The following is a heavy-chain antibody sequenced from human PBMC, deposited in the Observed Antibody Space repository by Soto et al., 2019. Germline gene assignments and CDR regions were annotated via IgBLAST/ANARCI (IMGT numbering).Heavy chain of an antibody. D-gene: IGHD3-3*01. Sequence: SETLSLTCTVSGGSVSSGGYSWSWIRQPPGKGLEWIGYIYHSGSTYYNPSLKSRVTISVDRSKNQFSLKLRSVTAADTAVYYCARGRFLEWLLSGWFDPWGQGTLVTVSS. V-gene: IGHV4-30-2*01. J-gene: IGHJ5*02. CDR3: ARGRFLEWLLSGWFDP. CDR1: GGSVSSGGYS. CDR2: IYHSGST.